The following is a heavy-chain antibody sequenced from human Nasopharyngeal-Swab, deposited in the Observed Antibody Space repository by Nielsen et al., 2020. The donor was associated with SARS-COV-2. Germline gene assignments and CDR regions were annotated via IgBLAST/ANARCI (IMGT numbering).Heavy chain of an antibody. CDR2: INSDGSST. D-gene: IGHD3-10*01. CDR1: GFTFSSYW. J-gene: IGHJ6*02. Sequence: GESLKISCAASGFTFSSYWMHWVRQAPGKGLVWVSRINSDGSSTSYADSVKGRFTISRDNAKNTLYLQMNSLRAEDTAVYYCAKVKSTHYYGSAKNYYYGMDVWGQGTTVTVSS. CDR3: AKVKSTHYYGSAKNYYYGMDV. V-gene: IGHV3-74*01.